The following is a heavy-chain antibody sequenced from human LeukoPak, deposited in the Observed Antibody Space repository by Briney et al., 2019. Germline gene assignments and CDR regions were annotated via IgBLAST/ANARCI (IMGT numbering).Heavy chain of an antibody. V-gene: IGHV3-48*03. D-gene: IGHD2-2*01. CDR2: ISSSGRTI. CDR1: GFTFSSYE. CDR3: ALRTYCSSTSCYGGLVYYGMDV. J-gene: IGHJ6*02. Sequence: GGSLRLSCAASGFTFSSYEMNWVRQAPGKGLEWVSYISSSGRTIYYADSVKGRFTISRDNAKNSLYLQMNSLRAEDTAVYYCALRTYCSSTSCYGGLVYYGMDVWGQGTTVTVSS.